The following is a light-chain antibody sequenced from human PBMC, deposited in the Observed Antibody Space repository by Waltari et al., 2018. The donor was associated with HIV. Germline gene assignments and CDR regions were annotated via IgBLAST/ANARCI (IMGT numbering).Light chain of an antibody. CDR2: EVI. V-gene: IGLV2-11*01. CDR1: SSDVGGYDS. Sequence: QSALTQPRSVSGSPGQSVTISCTGTSSDVGGYDSVSWYLQHPGTVPKLIIYEVIKRPSGVPDRFSCSKSGNTASLTISGLQTEDEADYFCCSYAGTYTYVLFGGGTKLTVL. J-gene: IGLJ3*02. CDR3: CSYAGTYTYVL.